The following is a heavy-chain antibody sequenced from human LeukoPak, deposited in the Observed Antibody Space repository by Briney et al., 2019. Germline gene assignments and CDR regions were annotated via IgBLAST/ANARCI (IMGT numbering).Heavy chain of an antibody. CDR2: IKQDGSEK. J-gene: IGHJ4*02. CDR3: ARDIVIRDYYFDY. Sequence: GGSLRLSCAASGFTSSSYWMSWVRQAPGKGLEWVANIKQDGSEKYYVDSVKGRFTISRDNARKSLYLQMNSLRADDTAVYYCARDIVIRDYYFDYWGQGTLVTVSS. D-gene: IGHD3-9*01. CDR1: GFTSSSYW. V-gene: IGHV3-7*01.